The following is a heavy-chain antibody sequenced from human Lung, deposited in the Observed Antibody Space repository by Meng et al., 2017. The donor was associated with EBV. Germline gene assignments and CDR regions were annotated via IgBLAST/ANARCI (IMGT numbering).Heavy chain of an antibody. CDR2: IIPILGIA. CDR1: GGTFSSYT. CDR3: ARDEGGWLTAPDY. J-gene: IGHJ4*02. D-gene: IGHD5-24*01. V-gene: IGHV1-69*08. Sequence: QVHTVLSGARCKKPGSSVKVSCKASGGTFSSYTTSWVRQAPGQGLEWMGRIIPILGIANYAQKFQGRVTITADKSTSTAYMELSSLRSEDTAVYYCARDEGGWLTAPDYWGQGTLVTVSS.